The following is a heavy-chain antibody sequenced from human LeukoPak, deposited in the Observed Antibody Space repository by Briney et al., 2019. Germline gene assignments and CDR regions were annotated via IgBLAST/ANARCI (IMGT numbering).Heavy chain of an antibody. Sequence: SETLSLTCAVYGGSSSGYYWSWIRQPPGKGLEWIGEINHSGSTNYNPSLKSRVTISVDTSKNQFSLKLNSVTAADTAVYYCARGRVRYYYYGMDVWGKGTTVTVSS. CDR2: INHSGST. J-gene: IGHJ6*04. V-gene: IGHV4-34*01. CDR1: GGSSSGYY. CDR3: ARGRVRYYYYGMDV.